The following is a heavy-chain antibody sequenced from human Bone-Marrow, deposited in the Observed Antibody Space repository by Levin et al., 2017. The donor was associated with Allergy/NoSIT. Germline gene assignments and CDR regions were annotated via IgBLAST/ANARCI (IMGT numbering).Heavy chain of an antibody. V-gene: IGHV4-59*01. CDR3: ARENYAYDILTGYYAWFDP. D-gene: IGHD3-9*01. Sequence: SETLSLTCTVSGGSISSYYWSWIRQPPGKGLEWIGYIYYSGSTNYNPSLKSRVTISVDTSKNQFSLKLSSVTAADTAVYYCARENYAYDILTGYYAWFDPWGQGTLVTVSS. CDR1: GGSISSYY. CDR2: IYYSGST. J-gene: IGHJ5*02.